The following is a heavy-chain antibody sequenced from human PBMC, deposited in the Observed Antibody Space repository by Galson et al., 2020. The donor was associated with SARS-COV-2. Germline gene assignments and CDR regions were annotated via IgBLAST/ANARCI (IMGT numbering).Heavy chain of an antibody. CDR3: ACRSGGHYYYGMDV. CDR1: GFTFSSYG. Sequence: GGSLRLSCAASGFTFSSYGMHWVRQAPGKGLEWVAFIRYDGSNKYYADSVKGRFTISRDNSKNTLYLQMNSLRAEDTAVYYCACRSGGHYYYGMDVWGQGTTVTVSS. CDR2: IRYDGSNK. J-gene: IGHJ6*02. V-gene: IGHV3-30*02. D-gene: IGHD2-15*01.